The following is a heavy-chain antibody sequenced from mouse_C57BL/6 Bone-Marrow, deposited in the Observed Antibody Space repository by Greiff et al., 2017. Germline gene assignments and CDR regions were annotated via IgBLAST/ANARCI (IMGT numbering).Heavy chain of an antibody. CDR1: GFTFTDYY. CDR2: INPYNGGT. Sequence: EVQLQQSGPVLVKPGASVKMSCKASGFTFTDYYMNWVKQSHGKSLEWIGVINPYNGGTSYNQKFKGKATLTVDKSSSTAYMELNRLTSEDSAVYDCARWPLYYSDWYFDVWGTGTTVTVSS. CDR3: ARWPLYYSDWYFDV. V-gene: IGHV1-19*01. J-gene: IGHJ1*03. D-gene: IGHD2-12*01.